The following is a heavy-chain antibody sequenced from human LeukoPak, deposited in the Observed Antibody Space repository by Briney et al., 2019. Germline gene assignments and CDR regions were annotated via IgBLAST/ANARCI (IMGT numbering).Heavy chain of an antibody. V-gene: IGHV3-30*04. D-gene: IGHD3-10*01. Sequence: GGSLRLSCAASGFTFSSYAMHWVRQAPGKGLEWVAVISYDGSNKYYADSVKGRFTISRDNSKNTLYLQMNSLRAEDMAVYYCARATMVRGVPIDYWGQGTLVTVSS. CDR3: ARATMVRGVPIDY. CDR1: GFTFSSYA. J-gene: IGHJ4*02. CDR2: ISYDGSNK.